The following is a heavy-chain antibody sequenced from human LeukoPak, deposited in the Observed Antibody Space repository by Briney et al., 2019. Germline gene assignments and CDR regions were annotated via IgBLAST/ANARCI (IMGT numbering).Heavy chain of an antibody. J-gene: IGHJ4*02. CDR2: VFYNGST. CDR1: GGSISDYF. Sequence: PSETLSLTCTVSGGSISDYFWSWIRQPPGKGLEWVGYVFYNGSTNYNPSLKSRVTISVDTSKNQFSLKLSSVTAADTAVYYCARVRSNLFGYWGQGTLVTVSS. CDR3: ARVRSNLFGY. V-gene: IGHV4-59*12.